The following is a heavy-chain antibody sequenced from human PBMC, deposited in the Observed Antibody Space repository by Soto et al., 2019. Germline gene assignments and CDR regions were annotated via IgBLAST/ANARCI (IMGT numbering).Heavy chain of an antibody. CDR2: IYYSGST. Sequence: PSETVSLTCTVSGGSISSGGYYWSWIRQHPGKGLEWIGYIYYSGSTYYNPSLKSRVTISVDTSKNQFSLKLSSVTAADTAVYYCARSTDNYDILTGYYTRNFDYWGQGTLVTVSS. D-gene: IGHD3-9*01. V-gene: IGHV4-31*03. CDR3: ARSTDNYDILTGYYTRNFDY. J-gene: IGHJ4*02. CDR1: GGSISSGGYY.